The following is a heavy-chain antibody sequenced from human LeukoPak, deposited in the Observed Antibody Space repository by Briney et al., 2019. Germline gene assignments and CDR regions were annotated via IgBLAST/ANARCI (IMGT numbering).Heavy chain of an antibody. CDR1: GFTFSNAW. CDR3: TTDQERYCCSTSCYVFDY. Sequence: GGALRLSCAASGFTFSNAWMSWVRQAPGKGLEWVGRIKSKTDGGTTDYAATVKGRFTISRDDSKNSLYLQMNSLKTEDTAVYYCTTDQERYCCSTSCYVFDYWGQGTLVTVSS. CDR2: IKSKTDGGTT. J-gene: IGHJ4*02. D-gene: IGHD2-2*01. V-gene: IGHV3-15*01.